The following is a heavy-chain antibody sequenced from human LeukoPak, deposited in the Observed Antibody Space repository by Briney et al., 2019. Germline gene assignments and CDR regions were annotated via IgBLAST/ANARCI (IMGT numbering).Heavy chain of an antibody. V-gene: IGHV3-23*01. CDR1: GFTFTTDG. CDR3: ARDQVAAPDWYFDL. Sequence: GGSLRLACAAAGFTFTTDGMSWVRQAPGEGLEWVFAISDSGSSTYYAHPVNRRFTISRDNSKNTLYLQMTSLRAEDTAVYHCARDQVAAPDWYFDLWGRGTLVTVSS. D-gene: IGHD1-26*01. CDR2: ISDSGSST. J-gene: IGHJ2*01.